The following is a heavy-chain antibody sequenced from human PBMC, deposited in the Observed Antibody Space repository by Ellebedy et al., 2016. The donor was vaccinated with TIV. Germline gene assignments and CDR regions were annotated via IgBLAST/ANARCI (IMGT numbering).Heavy chain of an antibody. D-gene: IGHD5-24*01. CDR2: IFHSGGT. V-gene: IGHV4-4*02. CDR1: GDSISGSDW. Sequence: GSLRLXXHVSGDSISGSDWWSWVRQTPGKGLEWIGEIFHSGGTNYSPSLKSRVTFSIDVSKNEFSLTLTSVTAADTGIYYCARELRGSFFDFWGQGTLVTVSS. J-gene: IGHJ4*03. CDR3: ARELRGSFFDF.